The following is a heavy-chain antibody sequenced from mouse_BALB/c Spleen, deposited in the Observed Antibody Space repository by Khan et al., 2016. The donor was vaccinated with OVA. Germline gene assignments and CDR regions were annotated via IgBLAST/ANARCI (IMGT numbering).Heavy chain of an antibody. Sequence: QVQLKQSAAELARPGASVKMSCKASGYSFTTYTIHWVKQRPGQGLEWIGNINPSSGYIEYNQKFKDKTTLTADKSSSTAYMQLRSLTSEDSAVYYCASLRLRVDYWGQGTSVTVSS. CDR1: GYSFTTYT. D-gene: IGHD1-2*01. J-gene: IGHJ4*01. CDR2: INPSSGYI. V-gene: IGHV1-4*02. CDR3: ASLRLRVDY.